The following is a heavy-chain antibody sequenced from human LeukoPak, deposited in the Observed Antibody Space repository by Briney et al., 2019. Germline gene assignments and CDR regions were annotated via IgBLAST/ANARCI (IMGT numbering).Heavy chain of an antibody. D-gene: IGHD5-24*01. Sequence: PSETLSLTCTVSGGSISSYYWSWIRQPPGKGLEWIGYIYYSGSTNYNPSLKSRVTISVDTSKNQFSLKLSSVTAADTAVYYCARDSARDGLLYYYYMDVWGKGTTVTVSS. CDR2: IYYSGST. J-gene: IGHJ6*03. V-gene: IGHV4-59*01. CDR1: GGSISSYY. CDR3: ARDSARDGLLYYYYMDV.